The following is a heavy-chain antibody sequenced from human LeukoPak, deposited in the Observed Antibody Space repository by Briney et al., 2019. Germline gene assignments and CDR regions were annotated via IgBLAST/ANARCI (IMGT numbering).Heavy chain of an antibody. V-gene: IGHV4-4*07. CDR2: IFTSRST. Sequence: SETLSLTCTVSGVSISSYYWSWIRQPAGKGLEWIGRIFTSRSTNDNPSLKSRVTMSVDTSKNQFSLKLSSVTAADTAVYYCARSDYDILTNPYYYYYYMDVWGKGTTVTVSS. CDR3: ARSDYDILTNPYYYYYYMDV. CDR1: GVSISSYY. D-gene: IGHD3-9*01. J-gene: IGHJ6*03.